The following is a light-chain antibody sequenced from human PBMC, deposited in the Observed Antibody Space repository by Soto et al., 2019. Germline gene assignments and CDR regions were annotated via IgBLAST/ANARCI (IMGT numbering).Light chain of an antibody. V-gene: IGLV1-51*01. CDR1: SSSIGTHY. Sequence: QSVLTQPPSVSAAPGQRVSISGSGSSSSIGTHYVAWYQQVPGTPPKLLIYDNNKRPSGTPDRFSGSKSGTSATLGITGLQSGDEDDYYCGTWDTGLVWVFGGGTQLTVL. J-gene: IGLJ3*02. CDR3: GTWDTGLVWV. CDR2: DNN.